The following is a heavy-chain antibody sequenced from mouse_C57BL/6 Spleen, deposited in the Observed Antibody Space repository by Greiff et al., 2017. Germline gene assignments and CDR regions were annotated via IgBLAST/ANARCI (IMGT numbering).Heavy chain of an antibody. CDR2: IDPETGGT. V-gene: IGHV1-15*01. D-gene: IGHD1-1*01. Sequence: QVQLQQSGAELVRPGASVTLSCKASGYTFTDYEMHWVKQTPVHGLEWIGAIDPETGGTAYNQKFKGKAILTADKSSCTAYMELRSLTSEDSAVYYCTRHGSSLYYFDYWGQGTTLTVSS. J-gene: IGHJ2*01. CDR3: TRHGSSLYYFDY. CDR1: GYTFTDYE.